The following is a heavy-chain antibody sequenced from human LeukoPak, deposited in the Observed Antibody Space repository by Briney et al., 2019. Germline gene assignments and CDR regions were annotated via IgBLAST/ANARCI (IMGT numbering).Heavy chain of an antibody. D-gene: IGHD1-26*01. Sequence: GGSLRLSCAASGLTFSNYWMHRVRQAPGKGLVWISRINPDGSHTSYADSVKGRFTISRDNAKNTLYLQMNSLRAEDAAVYFCTRDSYISNVYYGMDVWGQGATVTVSS. CDR3: TRDSYISNVYYGMDV. CDR1: GLTFSNYW. CDR2: INPDGSHT. J-gene: IGHJ6*02. V-gene: IGHV3-74*01.